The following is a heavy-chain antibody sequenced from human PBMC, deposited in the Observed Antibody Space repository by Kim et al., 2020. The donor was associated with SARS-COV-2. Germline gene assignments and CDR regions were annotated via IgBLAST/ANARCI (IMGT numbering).Heavy chain of an antibody. V-gene: IGHV3-30*04. Sequence: GGSLRLSCAASGFTFSSYAMHWVRQAPGKGLEWVAVMSYDGNNKYYVDSVKGRFTISRNNSKNTLYLQMNSLRAEDTAVYICAKGRNYFGSGSFPEAFDIWGQGTMVTVSS. CDR3: AKGRNYFGSGSFPEAFDI. J-gene: IGHJ3*02. D-gene: IGHD3-10*01. CDR1: GFTFSSYA. CDR2: MSYDGNNK.